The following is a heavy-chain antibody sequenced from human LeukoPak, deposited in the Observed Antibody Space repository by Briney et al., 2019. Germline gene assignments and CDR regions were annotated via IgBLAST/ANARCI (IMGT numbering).Heavy chain of an antibody. D-gene: IGHD3-16*01. CDR2: INPSGGST. V-gene: IGHV1-46*01. J-gene: IGHJ3*02. CDR1: GYTFTSYY. Sequence: ASVKVSCKASGYTFTSYYLHWVRQAPGHGLEWMGVINPSGGSTSYAQKFQGRVTMTRDMSTSTVYMELSSLRSEDTAVYYCARARLGETQDAFDIWGQGTMVTVSS. CDR3: ARARLGETQDAFDI.